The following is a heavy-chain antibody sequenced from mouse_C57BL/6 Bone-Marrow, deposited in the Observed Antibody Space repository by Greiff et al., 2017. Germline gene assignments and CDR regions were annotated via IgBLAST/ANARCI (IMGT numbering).Heavy chain of an antibody. D-gene: IGHD4-1*01. Sequence: QVQLQQSDAELVKPGASVKISCKVSGYTFTDHTIHWMKQRPEQGLEWIGYIYPRDGSTKYNEKFKGKATLTADKSSSTAYMQLNSLPSEDSAVYFCARRNPPLTGSSYWYFDVWGTGTTVTVSS. CDR2: IYPRDGST. V-gene: IGHV1-78*01. CDR1: GYTFTDHT. J-gene: IGHJ1*03. CDR3: ARRNPPLTGSSYWYFDV.